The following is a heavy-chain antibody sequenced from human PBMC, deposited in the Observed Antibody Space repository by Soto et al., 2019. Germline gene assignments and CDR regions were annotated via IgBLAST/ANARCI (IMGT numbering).Heavy chain of an antibody. CDR2: ISAYNGNT. V-gene: IGHV1-18*01. J-gene: IGHJ6*01. CDR3: ARDPLPSHIIWFGEVGYYYYGMDV. Sequence: VRVACEASCYPFTSYCSSCVRHAPGQGVEWMGWISAYNGNTNYAQKLQGRVTMTTDTSTSTAYMELRSLRSDDTAVYYCARDPLPSHIIWFGEVGYYYYGMDVWGQGTTVTVSS. CDR1: CYPFTSYC. D-gene: IGHD3-10*01.